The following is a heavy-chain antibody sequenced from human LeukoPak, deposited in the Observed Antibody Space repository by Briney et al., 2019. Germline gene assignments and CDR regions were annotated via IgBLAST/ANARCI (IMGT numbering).Heavy chain of an antibody. J-gene: IGHJ4*02. V-gene: IGHV4-61*02. CDR2: IYTSGST. D-gene: IGHD1-26*01. CDR1: GGSISSGSYY. Sequence: SETLSLTCTLSGGSISSGSYYCSWIRQPAGKGLEWIGRIYTSGSTNYSPSLKSRVTISLDTSKNQFSLRLSSVTAADTAVYYCASSEWELRGMAFDYWGQGTLVTVSS. CDR3: ASSEWELRGMAFDY.